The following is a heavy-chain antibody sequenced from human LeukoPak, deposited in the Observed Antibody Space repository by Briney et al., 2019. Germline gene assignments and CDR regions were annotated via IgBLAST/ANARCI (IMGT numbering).Heavy chain of an antibody. V-gene: IGHV4-30-4*01. Sequence: PSETLSLTCTVSGGSISSGDYYWSWIRQPPGKGLEWIGNIYYSGSTYYNPSLKSRVTISVDTSKNQFSLKLSSVTAADTAVYYCARGPDSTTGEAFDIWGQGTMVTVSS. CDR1: GGSISSGDYY. D-gene: IGHD3-16*01. CDR3: ARGPDSTTGEAFDI. J-gene: IGHJ3*02. CDR2: IYYSGST.